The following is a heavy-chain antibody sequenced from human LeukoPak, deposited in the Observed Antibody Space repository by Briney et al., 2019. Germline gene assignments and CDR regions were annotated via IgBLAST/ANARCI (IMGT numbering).Heavy chain of an antibody. D-gene: IGHD2-2*01. J-gene: IGHJ4*02. V-gene: IGHV4-59*01. Sequence: SETLSLTCAVYGGSFSGYYWSWIRQPPGKGLEWIGYIYYSGSTNYNPSLKSRVTISVDTSKNQFSLKLSSVTAADTAVYYCARGGYCSSTSCFDYWGQGTLVTVSS. CDR3: ARGGYCSSTSCFDY. CDR1: GGSFSGYY. CDR2: IYYSGST.